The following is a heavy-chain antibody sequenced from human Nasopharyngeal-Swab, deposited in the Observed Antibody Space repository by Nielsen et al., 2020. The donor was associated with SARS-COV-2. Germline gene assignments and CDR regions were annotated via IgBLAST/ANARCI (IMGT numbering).Heavy chain of an antibody. D-gene: IGHD1-26*01. CDR2: INHSGST. J-gene: IGHJ4*02. Sequence: HQAPGKGLEWIGEINHSGSTNYNPSLKSRVTISVDTSKNQFSLKLSSVTAADTAVYYCARGPQGGSRRPYYFDYWGQGTLVTVSS. CDR3: ARGPQGGSRRPYYFDY. V-gene: IGHV4-34*01.